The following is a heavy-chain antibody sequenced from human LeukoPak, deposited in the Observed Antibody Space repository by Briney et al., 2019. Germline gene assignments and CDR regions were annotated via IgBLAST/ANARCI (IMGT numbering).Heavy chain of an antibody. CDR2: INSDGINT. J-gene: IGHJ4*02. D-gene: IGHD1-26*01. CDR1: GFTFSNYW. CDR3: ARDRIEGATSLDH. V-gene: IGHV3-74*01. Sequence: GGSLRPSCAGSGFTFSNYWMHRVRQAPGKGLVWVSRINSDGINTSYADSVKGRFTISRDNAKNTLYLQMNSLRAEDTAVYYCARDRIEGATSLDHWGQGTLVTISS.